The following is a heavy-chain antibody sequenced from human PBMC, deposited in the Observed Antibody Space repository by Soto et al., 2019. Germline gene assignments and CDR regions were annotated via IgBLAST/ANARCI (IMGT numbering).Heavy chain of an antibody. Sequence: QVQLQESGPGLVKPSGALSLSCAVSGGSVSNNNWWRWVRQSPGNGLEWIGEIHHSGGTSYTPSFESRATLSVDKSKNELSLRLNYVTAADTAVYYCTKNSAYALDYWGLGILVTVSS. CDR3: TKNSAYALDY. V-gene: IGHV4-4*02. D-gene: IGHD5-12*01. CDR1: GGSVSNNNW. CDR2: IHHSGGT. J-gene: IGHJ4*02.